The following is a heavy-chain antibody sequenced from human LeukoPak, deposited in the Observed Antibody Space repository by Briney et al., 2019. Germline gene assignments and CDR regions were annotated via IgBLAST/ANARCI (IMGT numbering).Heavy chain of an antibody. CDR1: GFTFSSYA. V-gene: IGHV3-23*01. J-gene: IGHJ4*02. CDR2: ISGRGGST. D-gene: IGHD1-26*01. Sequence: GGSLRLSCAASGFTFSSYAMSWVRQAPGKGLEWVSAISGRGGSTYYADSVKGRFTISRDNSKNTLYLQMNSLRAKDTAVYYCARDRSGSYGLDYWGQGTLVTVSS. CDR3: ARDRSGSYGLDY.